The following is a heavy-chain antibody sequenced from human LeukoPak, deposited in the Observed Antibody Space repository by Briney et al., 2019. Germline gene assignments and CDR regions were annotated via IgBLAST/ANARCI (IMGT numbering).Heavy chain of an antibody. J-gene: IGHJ4*02. Sequence: GGSLRLSCAASGFNFSSHGIHWVRQTPGKGLEWVAIIWYDGSEKYYGDSVKGRFSISRDNARNTVHPQMNSLRDDDTAIYYCAKDREQWLVELDYWGQGTQVIVSS. CDR1: GFNFSSHG. CDR2: IWYDGSEK. V-gene: IGHV3-33*06. D-gene: IGHD6-19*01. CDR3: AKDREQWLVELDY.